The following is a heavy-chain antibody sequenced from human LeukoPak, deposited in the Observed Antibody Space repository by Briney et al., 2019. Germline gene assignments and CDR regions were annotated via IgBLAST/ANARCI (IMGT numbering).Heavy chain of an antibody. CDR2: IWYDGSNK. V-gene: IGHV3-33*01. CDR1: GFTFSSYG. J-gene: IGHJ6*02. CDR3: ARDQAGIVGAPTRHYYYYGMDV. Sequence: GRSLRLSYAASGFTFSSYGMHWVRQAPGKGLEWVAVIWYDGSNKYYADSVKGRFTISRDNSKNTLYLQMNSLRAEDTAVYYCARDQAGIVGAPTRHYYYYGMDVWGQGTTVTVSS. D-gene: IGHD1-26*01.